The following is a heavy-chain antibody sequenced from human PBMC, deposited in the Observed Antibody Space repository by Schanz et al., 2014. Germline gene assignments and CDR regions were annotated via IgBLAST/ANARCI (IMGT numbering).Heavy chain of an antibody. CDR2: VSSSSSYT. D-gene: IGHD3-22*01. J-gene: IGHJ4*02. CDR1: GFSFSDYY. CDR3: ARPPHDSSGYYPFDY. V-gene: IGHV3-11*05. Sequence: QMQLVESGGGLVKPGGSLRLSCVASGFSFSDYYMSWIRQAPGKGLEWVSYVSSSSSYTHYADSVKGRFTISRDNAKNSLYLQMNSLRAEDTAVYYCARPPHDSSGYYPFDYWGQGTLVTVSS.